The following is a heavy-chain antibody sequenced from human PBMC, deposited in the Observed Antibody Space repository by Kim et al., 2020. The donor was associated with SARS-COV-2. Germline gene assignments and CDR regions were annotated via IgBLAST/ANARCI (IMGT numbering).Heavy chain of an antibody. Sequence: YAVSVKSRITINPDTSKNQVSLQLNSVTPEDTAVYYCARVDRGVHWFDPWGQGTLVTVSS. D-gene: IGHD3-10*01. V-gene: IGHV6-1*01. CDR3: ARVDRGVHWFDP. J-gene: IGHJ5*02.